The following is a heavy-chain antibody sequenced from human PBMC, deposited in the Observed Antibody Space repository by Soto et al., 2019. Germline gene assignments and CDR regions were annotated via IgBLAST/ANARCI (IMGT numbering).Heavy chain of an antibody. CDR2: IIPILGIA. Sequence: QVQLVQSGAEVKKPGSSVKVSCKASGGTFSSYTISWVRQAPGQGLEWMGRIIPILGIANYAQKFQGRVTITADKATSTAYMELSSLRSEDTAVYYWARDPPGVGFGDHYYYYGMDVWGQGTTVTVSS. J-gene: IGHJ6*02. V-gene: IGHV1-69*08. CDR3: ARDPPGVGFGDHYYYYGMDV. CDR1: GGTFSSYT. D-gene: IGHD3-10*01.